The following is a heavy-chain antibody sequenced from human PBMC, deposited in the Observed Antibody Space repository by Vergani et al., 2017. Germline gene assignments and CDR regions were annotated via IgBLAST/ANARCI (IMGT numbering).Heavy chain of an antibody. CDR3: ARDVDLSSGWSISFYYYYGMDV. D-gene: IGHD6-19*01. Sequence: QVQLVQSGSELKKPGASVKVSCKSSGYTFTSYAMNWVRQAPGQGLEWMGWINTNTGNPTYAQGFTGRFVFSLDTSVSTAYLQISSLKAEDTAVYYCARDVDLSSGWSISFYYYYGMDVWGQGTTVTVSS. CDR2: INTNTGNP. J-gene: IGHJ6*02. CDR1: GYTFTSYA. V-gene: IGHV7-4-1*02.